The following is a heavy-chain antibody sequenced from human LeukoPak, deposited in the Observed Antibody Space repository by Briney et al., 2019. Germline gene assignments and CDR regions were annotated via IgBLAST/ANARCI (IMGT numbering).Heavy chain of an antibody. CDR3: ARGKEGFGELSFPFIRYYYYYMDV. CDR1: GFTFSSYW. D-gene: IGHD3-10*01. J-gene: IGHJ6*03. Sequence: PGGSLRLSCAASGFTFSSYWMSWVRQAPGKGLEWVANIKQDGSEEYYVDSVKGRFTISRDNAKNSLYLQMNSLRAEDTAVYYCARGKEGFGELSFPFIRYYYYYMDVWGKGTTVTVSS. CDR2: IKQDGSEE. V-gene: IGHV3-7*01.